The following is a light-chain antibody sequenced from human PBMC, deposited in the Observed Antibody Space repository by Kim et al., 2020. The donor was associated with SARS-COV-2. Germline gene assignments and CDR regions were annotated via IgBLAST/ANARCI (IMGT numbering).Light chain of an antibody. CDR2: HNS. Sequence: PGNSASITCGGDHMGGDSVHWYRQKPGQAPVVVIYHNSDRPSGIPERFFGFNSGNTATLTISRVEVGDEADYYCQVWDSSSDDIVRFGGGTQLTVL. CDR1: HMGGDS. CDR3: QVWDSSSDDIVR. V-gene: IGLV3-21*04. J-gene: IGLJ2*01.